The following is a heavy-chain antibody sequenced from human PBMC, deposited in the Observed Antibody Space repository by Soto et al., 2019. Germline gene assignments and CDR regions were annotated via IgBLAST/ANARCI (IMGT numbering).Heavy chain of an antibody. Sequence: GEPLKISFKGSGYCFTIYCIGWVHQIPGKXLEWMGIIYNGDYDTRYSPPLQGQVTISEHNSISTDYLPWSSLKASDTAMHYRARKTYSYGYYSYYYGMDVWGQGTTVTVSS. V-gene: IGHV5-51*07. D-gene: IGHD5-18*01. CDR2: IYNGDYDT. J-gene: IGHJ6*02. CDR1: GYCFTIYC. CDR3: ARKTYSYGYYSYYYGMDV.